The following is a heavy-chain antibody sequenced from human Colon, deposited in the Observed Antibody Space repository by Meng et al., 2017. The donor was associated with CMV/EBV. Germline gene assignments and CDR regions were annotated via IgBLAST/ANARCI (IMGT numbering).Heavy chain of an antibody. D-gene: IGHD3-22*01. V-gene: IGHV3-30-3*01. CDR3: AREDYSSDRAPSFGY. J-gene: IGHJ4*02. CDR2: ISQDGSSK. CDR1: GFSFNNYV. Sequence: SGFSFNNYVLHWVRQAPGKGLAWVAGISQDGSSKYYVDSGKGRLSISRDNARNTLFLEMNSLRNDDTAIYYCAREDYSSDRAPSFGYWGQGTLVTVSS.